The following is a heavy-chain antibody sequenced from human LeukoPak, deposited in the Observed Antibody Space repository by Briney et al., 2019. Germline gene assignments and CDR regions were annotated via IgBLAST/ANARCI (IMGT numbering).Heavy chain of an antibody. V-gene: IGHV1-2*02. CDR1: GYTFTGYY. D-gene: IGHD6-13*01. CDR2: INPDSGGT. CDR3: ARGKAVGGTRYFDY. Sequence: ASVKVSCKASGYTFTGYYIHWVRQAPGQGLEWMGRINPDSGGTNYPQKFQGRVTVTRDTSISTAYMELSSLRSDDTAVYYCARGKAVGGTRYFDYWGQGTLATVSS. J-gene: IGHJ4*02.